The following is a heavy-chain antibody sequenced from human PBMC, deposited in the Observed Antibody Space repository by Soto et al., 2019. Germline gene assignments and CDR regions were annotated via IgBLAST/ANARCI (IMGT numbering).Heavy chain of an antibody. CDR1: GFTFSSYG. J-gene: IGHJ4*02. Sequence: QVQLVESGGGVVQPGRSLRLSCAASGFTFSSYGMHWVRQAPGKGLEWVAVIWYDGSNKYYADSVKGRFTISRDNSKNTLYLQMNSLRAEDTAVYYCATYEKQWLVSGGFDYWGQGTLVTVSS. CDR2: IWYDGSNK. CDR3: ATYEKQWLVSGGFDY. V-gene: IGHV3-33*01. D-gene: IGHD6-19*01.